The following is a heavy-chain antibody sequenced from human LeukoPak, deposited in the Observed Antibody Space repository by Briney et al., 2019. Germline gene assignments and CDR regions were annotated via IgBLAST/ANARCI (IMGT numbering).Heavy chain of an antibody. CDR2: ISSSSSTI. J-gene: IGHJ4*02. D-gene: IGHD3-22*01. CDR1: GFTFSSYS. V-gene: IGHV3-48*04. Sequence: GGSLRLSCAASGFTFSSYSIDSVRQAPGKGLEWLSYISSSSSTIYYADSVKGRFTISRDNAKNSVYLQMNSLRAEDTAVYYCARVWSSGYTKDYWGQGTLVTVSS. CDR3: ARVWSSGYTKDY.